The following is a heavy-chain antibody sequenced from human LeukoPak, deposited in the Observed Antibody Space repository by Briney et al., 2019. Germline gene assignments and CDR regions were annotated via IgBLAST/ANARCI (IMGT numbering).Heavy chain of an antibody. CDR2: ISSSGSTI. Sequence: PGGSLRLSCAASGFTFSSYEMNWARQAPGKGLEWVSYISSSGSTIYYADSVKGRFTISRDNAKNSLYLQMNSLRAEDTAVYYSAFNVPHYGGNPIDYWGQGTLVTVSS. D-gene: IGHD4-23*01. V-gene: IGHV3-48*03. J-gene: IGHJ4*02. CDR1: GFTFSSYE. CDR3: AFNVPHYGGNPIDY.